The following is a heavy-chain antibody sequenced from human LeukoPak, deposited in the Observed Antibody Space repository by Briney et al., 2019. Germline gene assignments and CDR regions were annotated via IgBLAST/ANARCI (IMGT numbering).Heavy chain of an antibody. CDR2: INWNGGST. D-gene: IGHD3-22*01. Sequence: GGTLRLSCAASGFTFSSYGMSWVRQAPGKGLEWVSGINWNGGSTGYADSVKGRFTISRDNAKNSLYLQMNSLRAEDTALYYCARAMIVVAKRNDAFDIWGQGTMVTVSS. CDR3: ARAMIVVAKRNDAFDI. V-gene: IGHV3-20*04. J-gene: IGHJ3*02. CDR1: GFTFSSYG.